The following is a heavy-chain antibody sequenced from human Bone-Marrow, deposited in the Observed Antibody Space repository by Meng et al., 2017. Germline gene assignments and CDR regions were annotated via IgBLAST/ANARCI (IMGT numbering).Heavy chain of an antibody. CDR1: GYTFTGYY. V-gene: IGHV1-2*02. CDR3: ARDEDISAAGKLFGDY. Sequence: ASVKVSCKASGYTFTGYYMHWVRQAPGQGLEWMGWINPNSGDTHYAQRFQGRVTMTGDTSISTAYMELSGLRSDDTAMYYCARDEDISAAGKLFGDYWGQGNLVTVSS. D-gene: IGHD6-25*01. CDR2: INPNSGDT. J-gene: IGHJ4*02.